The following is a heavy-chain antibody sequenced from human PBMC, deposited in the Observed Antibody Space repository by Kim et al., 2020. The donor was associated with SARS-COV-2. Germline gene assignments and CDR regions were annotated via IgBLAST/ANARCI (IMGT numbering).Heavy chain of an antibody. CDR1: GFTFSSYW. J-gene: IGHJ3*02. V-gene: IGHV3-74*01. CDR2: INSDGSST. Sequence: GGSLRLSCAASGFTFSSYWMHWVRQAPGKGLVWVSRINSDGSSTSYADSVKGRFTISRDNAKNTLYLQMNSLRAEDTAVYYCARVLGTSLWFGEPRYAFDIWGQGTMVTVSS. CDR3: ARVLGTSLWFGEPRYAFDI. D-gene: IGHD3-10*01.